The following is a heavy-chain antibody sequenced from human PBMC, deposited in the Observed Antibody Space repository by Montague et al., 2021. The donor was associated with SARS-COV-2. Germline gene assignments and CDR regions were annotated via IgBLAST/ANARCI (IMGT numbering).Heavy chain of an antibody. V-gene: IGHV4-39*07. J-gene: IGHJ6*02. CDR1: GFSLSTSGM. Sequence: LVKPTQTLTLTCTFSGFSLSTSGMCVSWIRQPPGKGLEWIGEINHSGSTNYNPSLKSRVTISVDTSKNQFSLKLSSLTAADTAVYYCARVRYYGSGTSLGMDVWGQGTTVTVSS. CDR3: ARVRYYGSGTSLGMDV. D-gene: IGHD3-10*01. CDR2: INHSGST.